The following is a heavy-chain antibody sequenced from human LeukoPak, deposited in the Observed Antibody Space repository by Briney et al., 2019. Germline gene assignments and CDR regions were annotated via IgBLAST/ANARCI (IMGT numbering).Heavy chain of an antibody. CDR2: IYHSGST. CDR3: AKEGYSSGWYVGSSQNWFDP. CDR1: GGSISTYY. V-gene: IGHV4-59*01. Sequence: SETLSLTCTLSGGSISTYYWSWIRQPPGKGLEWIGYIYHSGSTNYNPSLKSRVTISVDTSKNQLSLKLSSVTAADTAVYYCAKEGYSSGWYVGSSQNWFDPWGQGTLVTVSS. D-gene: IGHD6-19*01. J-gene: IGHJ5*02.